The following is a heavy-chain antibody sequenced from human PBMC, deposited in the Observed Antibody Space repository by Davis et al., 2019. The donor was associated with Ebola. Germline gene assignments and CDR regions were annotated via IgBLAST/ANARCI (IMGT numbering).Heavy chain of an antibody. CDR3: ARDSMRYCSSTSCQDY. V-gene: IGHV3-43*02. J-gene: IGHJ4*02. D-gene: IGHD2-2*01. CDR2: ISGDGDST. CDR1: GFTFDDYA. Sequence: GGSLRLSCAASGFTFDDYAMHWVRQAPGKGLEWVSLISGDGDSTYYADSVKGRFTISRDNAKNSLYLQMNSLRAEDTAVYYCARDSMRYCSSTSCQDYWGQGTLVTVSS.